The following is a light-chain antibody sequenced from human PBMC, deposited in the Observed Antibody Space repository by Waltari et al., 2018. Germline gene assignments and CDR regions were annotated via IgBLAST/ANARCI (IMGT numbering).Light chain of an antibody. CDR1: QSLLHSNGYSF. V-gene: IGKV2-28*01. J-gene: IGKJ3*01. Sequence: DIVMTQSPLSLRVTPGEPASLSCRSSQSLLHSNGYSFLDWYLQKPWQSPQLLIYLGSNRASGVPDRFSGSGSGTDFTLKISRVEAEDVGVYYCMQALQTPFTFGPGTKVDIK. CDR3: MQALQTPFT. CDR2: LGS.